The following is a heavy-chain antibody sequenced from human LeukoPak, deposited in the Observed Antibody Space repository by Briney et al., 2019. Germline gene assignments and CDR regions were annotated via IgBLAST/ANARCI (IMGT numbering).Heavy chain of an antibody. CDR3: ARESVHDY. J-gene: IGHJ4*02. V-gene: IGHV3-48*02. Sequence: GGSLGLSCAASGFTFSSYGMTWVRQAPGKGLEWVSYISSSSNTIYYADSVKGRFTISRDNAKNSLYLQMNSLRDEDTAVYYCARESVHDYWGQGTLVTVSS. CDR1: GFTFSSYG. CDR2: ISSSSNTI.